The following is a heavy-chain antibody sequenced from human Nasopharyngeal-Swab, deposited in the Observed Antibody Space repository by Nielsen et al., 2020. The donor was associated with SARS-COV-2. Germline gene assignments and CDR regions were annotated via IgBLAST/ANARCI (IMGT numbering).Heavy chain of an antibody. V-gene: IGHV3-30*03. CDR1: GFTFSSYG. CDR2: ISYDGSNK. CDR3: ARDEYSSGGGGYYYGMDV. Sequence: GESLKISCAASGFTFSSYGMHWVRQARGKGLEWVAVISYDGSNKYYADSVKGRFTISRDNSKNTLYLQMNSLRAEDTAVYYCARDEYSSGGGGYYYGMDVWGQGTTVTVSS. J-gene: IGHJ6*02. D-gene: IGHD6-19*01.